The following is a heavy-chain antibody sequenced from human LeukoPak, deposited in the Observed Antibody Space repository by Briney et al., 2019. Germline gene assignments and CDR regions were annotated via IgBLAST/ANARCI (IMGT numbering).Heavy chain of an antibody. CDR2: INHSGST. CDR3: ARGHGLRRINRRDDY. CDR1: GGSFSGYY. Sequence: PSETLSLTCAVYGGSFSGYYWSWIRQPPGKGLEWIGEINHSGSTNYNPSLKSRVTISVDTSKNQFSLKLSSVTAAATAVYYCARGHGLRRINRRDDYWGQGTLVTVSS. D-gene: IGHD1-14*01. V-gene: IGHV4-34*01. J-gene: IGHJ4*02.